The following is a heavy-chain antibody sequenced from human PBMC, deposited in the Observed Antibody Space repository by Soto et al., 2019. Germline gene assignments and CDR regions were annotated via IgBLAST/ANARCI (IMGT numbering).Heavy chain of an antibody. V-gene: IGHV3-13*01. D-gene: IGHD3-10*01. Sequence: EVQLVESGGGLVQPGGSLRLSCAASGFTFSDYHMHWVRQAAGKGLEWVAAIDTSGHTFYLGSVRGRFTVSRDDPRSSFHLQMSNLRPEDTAVYYCARLEIIGVNFFEHWGRGALVTVSS. J-gene: IGHJ5*02. CDR3: ARLEIIGVNFFEH. CDR1: GFTFSDYH. CDR2: IDTSGHT.